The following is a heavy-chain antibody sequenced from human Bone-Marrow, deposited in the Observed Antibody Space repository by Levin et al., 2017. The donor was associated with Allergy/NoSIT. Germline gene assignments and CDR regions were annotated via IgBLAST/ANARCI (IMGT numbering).Heavy chain of an antibody. J-gene: IGHJ6*02. CDR2: ISPSLGAS. Sequence: ASVKVSCKAFGGTFSTNVIIWVRQAPGLGLEWMGEISPSLGASNFARKFRGRLTITADEPTTTVYMELSSLTSDDTAVYYCAREVRRREGMDVWGQGTTVTVSS. D-gene: IGHD1-1*01. V-gene: IGHV1-69*13. CDR1: GGTFSTNV. CDR3: AREVRRREGMDV.